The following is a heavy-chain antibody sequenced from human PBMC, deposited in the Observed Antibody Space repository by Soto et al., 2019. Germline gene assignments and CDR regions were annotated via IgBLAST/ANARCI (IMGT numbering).Heavy chain of an antibody. J-gene: IGHJ4*02. CDR1: GYTFTSYG. D-gene: IGHD3-22*01. V-gene: IGHV1-18*01. Sequence: ASVKVSCKASGYTFTSYGISWVRQAPGQGLEWMGWISAYNGNTNYAQRLQGRVTMTTDTSTSTAYMELRSLRSDDTAVYYCARDPPLYDSSGYNYWGQGTLVTVSS. CDR2: ISAYNGNT. CDR3: ARDPPLYDSSGYNY.